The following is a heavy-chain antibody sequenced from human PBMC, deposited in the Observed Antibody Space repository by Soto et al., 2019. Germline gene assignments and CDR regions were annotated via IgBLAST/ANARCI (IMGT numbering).Heavy chain of an antibody. D-gene: IGHD2-2*01. CDR2: ISAYNGNT. Sequence: VASVKVSCKASGYTFTSYGISWVRQAPGQGLEWMGWISAYNGNTNYAQKLQGRVTMTTDTSTSTAYMELRSLRSDDTAVYYCASQLSVGPAATMDVWGQGTTVTVSS. J-gene: IGHJ6*02. CDR3: ASQLSVGPAATMDV. V-gene: IGHV1-18*01. CDR1: GYTFTSYG.